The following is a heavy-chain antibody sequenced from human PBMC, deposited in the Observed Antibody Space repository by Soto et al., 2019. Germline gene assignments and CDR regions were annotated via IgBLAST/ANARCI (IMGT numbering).Heavy chain of an antibody. V-gene: IGHV3-30-3*01. J-gene: IGHJ6*02. Sequence: GGSLRLSCAASGFTFSSYAMHWVRQAPGKGLEWVAVISYDGSNKNHADTVKGRFTISRDNSKNTLYLQMNSLRAEDTAVYYCARVYDFWSGYYYPYGMDVWGQGTTVTVSS. CDR1: GFTFSSYA. D-gene: IGHD3-3*01. CDR3: ARVYDFWSGYYYPYGMDV. CDR2: ISYDGSNK.